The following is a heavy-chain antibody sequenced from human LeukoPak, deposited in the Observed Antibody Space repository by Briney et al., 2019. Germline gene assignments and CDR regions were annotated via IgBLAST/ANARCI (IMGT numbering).Heavy chain of an antibody. D-gene: IGHD3-16*01. J-gene: IGHJ4*02. V-gene: IGHV1-58*01. Sequence: SVKVSCKATGCAFTSSAVQWVRQARGQRLEWIGWIVVGSGNTNYAQKFQERVTITRDMSTSTAYMELSSLRSEDTAVYYCAAAGKAGGIYWGQRTLVTVSS. CDR3: AAAGKAGGIY. CDR2: IVVGSGNT. CDR1: GCAFTSSA.